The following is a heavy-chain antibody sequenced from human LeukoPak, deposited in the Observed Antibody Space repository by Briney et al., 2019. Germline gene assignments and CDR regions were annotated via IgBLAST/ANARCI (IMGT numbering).Heavy chain of an antibody. CDR1: GFTFRSYS. J-gene: IGHJ4*02. Sequence: PGGSLRLSRAASGFTFRSYSMNWVRQAPGKGLEWVATLSSISHYIYHADSVKGRFTISRDNVKNSLFLQMNSLRAEDTAVYYCARDLSLSMPGGFDYWGQGTLVTVSS. V-gene: IGHV3-21*01. CDR3: ARDLSLSMPGGFDY. CDR2: LSSISHYI. D-gene: IGHD2-2*01.